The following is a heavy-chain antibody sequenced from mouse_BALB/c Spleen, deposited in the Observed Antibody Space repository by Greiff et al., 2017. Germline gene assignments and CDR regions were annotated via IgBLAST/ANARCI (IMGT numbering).Heavy chain of an antibody. CDR1: GFTFSSYG. D-gene: IGHD2-10*02. CDR2: INSNGGST. V-gene: IGHV5-6-3*01. J-gene: IGHJ4*01. CDR3: AREGYGNYGNYAMDY. Sequence: EVKLVESGGGLVQPGGSLKLSCAASGFTFSSYGMSWVRQTPDKRLELVATINSNGGSTYYPDSVKGRFTISRDNAKNTLYLQMSSLKSEDTAMYYCAREGYGNYGNYAMDYWGQGTSVTVSS.